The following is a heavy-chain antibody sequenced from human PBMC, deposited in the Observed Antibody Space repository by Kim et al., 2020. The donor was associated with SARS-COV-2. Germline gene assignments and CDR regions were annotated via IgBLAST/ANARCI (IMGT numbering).Heavy chain of an antibody. J-gene: IGHJ6*02. CDR2: FDPEDGET. CDR3: ATVGIAAAGYYGMDV. CDR1: GYTLTELS. Sequence: ASVKVSCKVSGYTLTELSMHWVRQAHGKGLEWMGGFDPEDGETIYAQKFQGRVTMTEDTSTDTAYMELSSLRSEDTAVYYCATVGIAAAGYYGMDVWGQGTTVTVSS. V-gene: IGHV1-24*01. D-gene: IGHD6-13*01.